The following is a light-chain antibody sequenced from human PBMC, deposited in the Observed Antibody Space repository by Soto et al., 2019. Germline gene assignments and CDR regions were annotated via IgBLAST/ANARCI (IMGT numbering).Light chain of an antibody. V-gene: IGKV3-15*01. J-gene: IGKJ5*01. CDR1: QSVSSSY. CDR3: QQYNNWPFS. Sequence: EILLTQSPGTLSLSPGERAPLSCRASQSVSSSYLAWYQQKRGQAPRLLICDISSRATGVPARFSGSGSGTEFTLSISGLQSEDFAVYFCQQYNNWPFSFGQGTRLEIK. CDR2: DIS.